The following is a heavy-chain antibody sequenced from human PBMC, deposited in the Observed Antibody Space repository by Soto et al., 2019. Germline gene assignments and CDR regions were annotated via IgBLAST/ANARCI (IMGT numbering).Heavy chain of an antibody. Sequence: GGSLRLSCAASGFTFSSYSMNWVRQAPGKGLEWVSYISSSSSTIYYADSVKSRLTITKDTSKNQVVLTMTNMDPVDTATYYCAHSGNSGWYGWFDPWGQGILVTVSS. CDR2: ISSSSSTI. V-gene: IGHV3-48*04. CDR3: AHSGNSGWYGWFDP. J-gene: IGHJ5*02. D-gene: IGHD6-19*01. CDR1: GFTFSSYS.